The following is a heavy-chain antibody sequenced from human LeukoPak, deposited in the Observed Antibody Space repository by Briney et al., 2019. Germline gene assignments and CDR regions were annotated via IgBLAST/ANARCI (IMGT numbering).Heavy chain of an antibody. J-gene: IGHJ4*02. CDR3: ARVAAVAGIYYFDY. D-gene: IGHD6-19*01. Sequence: ASVKVSCKASGYTFTSYGISWVRQAPGQGLEWMGWISAYNGNTNYAQKLQGRVTMTTDTSTSTAYMELRSLRSDDTAVYYYARVAAVAGIYYFDYWGQGTLVTVSS. V-gene: IGHV1-18*01. CDR1: GYTFTSYG. CDR2: ISAYNGNT.